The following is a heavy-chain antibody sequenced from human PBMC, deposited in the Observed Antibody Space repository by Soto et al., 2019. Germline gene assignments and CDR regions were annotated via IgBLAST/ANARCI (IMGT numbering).Heavy chain of an antibody. CDR2: IWYDGSNK. D-gene: IGHD6-19*01. J-gene: IGHJ4*02. CDR3: ASERTIGWPKAGFDY. Sequence: PGGSLRLSCAASGFTFSSYGMHWVRQAPGKGLEWVAVIWYDGSNKYYADSVKGRFTISRDNSQNTLYLQMSSLRAEDTAVYYCASERTIGWPKAGFDYWGQGTLVTVSS. CDR1: GFTFSSYG. V-gene: IGHV3-33*01.